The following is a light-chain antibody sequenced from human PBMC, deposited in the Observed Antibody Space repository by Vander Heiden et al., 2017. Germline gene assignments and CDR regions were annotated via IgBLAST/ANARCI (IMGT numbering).Light chain of an antibody. CDR1: QSVSSS. CDR3: QQRRSWPLT. CDR2: DAS. V-gene: IGKV3-11*01. Sequence: EIVLPQSPGTLSLSPGERATLSCRASQSVSSSLVWYQQKPGQAPRLLIYDASNRATGIPAKFSGSGSGTDFTLTISSLEPEDFAVYYCQQRRSWPLTFGGGTKVDIK. J-gene: IGKJ4*01.